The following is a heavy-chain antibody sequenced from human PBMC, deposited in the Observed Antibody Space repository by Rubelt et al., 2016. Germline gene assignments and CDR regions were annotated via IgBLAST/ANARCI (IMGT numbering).Heavy chain of an antibody. V-gene: IGHV4-39*07. CDR2: IYYSGST. CDR1: GDSISSNYY. J-gene: IGHJ5*02. Sequence: QLQLQESGPGLVKPSETLSLTCTVSGDSISSNYYWAWIRQPPGKGLEWIGSIYYSGSTYYNPSLKSRVNMSVDPSKNQFSLKLGLVTAADTAVYYCARVGGLAVAGTSNWHDPWGQGTLVTVSS. CDR3: ARVGGLAVAGTSNWHDP. D-gene: IGHD6-19*01.